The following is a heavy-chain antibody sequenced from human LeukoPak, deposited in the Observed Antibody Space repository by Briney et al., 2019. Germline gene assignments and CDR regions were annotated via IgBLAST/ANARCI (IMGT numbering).Heavy chain of an antibody. CDR3: ARESLYYHDSRD. V-gene: IGHV3-7*01. CDR2: INHNGNVN. D-gene: IGHD3-22*01. CDR1: GFTFSSYW. Sequence: GGSLRLSCAASGFTFSSYWMNWARQAPGKGLEWVASINHNGNVNYYVDSVKGRFTISRDNAKNSLYLQMNSLRDEDTAVYYCARESLYYHDSRDWGQGTLDTVSS. J-gene: IGHJ4*02.